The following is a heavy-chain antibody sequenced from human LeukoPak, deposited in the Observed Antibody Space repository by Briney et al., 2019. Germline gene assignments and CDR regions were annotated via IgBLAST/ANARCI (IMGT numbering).Heavy chain of an antibody. CDR2: INTNTGNP. J-gene: IGHJ3*02. CDR3: ARDLGIAVAGRWARPPTAFDI. CDR1: GYTFTSYG. V-gene: IGHV7-4-1*02. Sequence: ASVKVSCKASGYTFTSYGISWVRQAPGQGLEWMGWINTNTGNPTYAQGFTGRFVFSLDTSVSTAYLQISSLKAEDTAVYYCARDLGIAVAGRWARPPTAFDIWGQGTMVTVSS. D-gene: IGHD6-19*01.